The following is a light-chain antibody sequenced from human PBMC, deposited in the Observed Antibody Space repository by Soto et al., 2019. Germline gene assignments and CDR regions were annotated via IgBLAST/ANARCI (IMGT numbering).Light chain of an antibody. CDR3: QQYGSPPYT. CDR1: QSVSSSY. Sequence: EIVLTQSPGTLSLSPGERATLSCRASQSVSSSYLAWYQQKPGQAPRLLIYGASSRATGIPDRFSGSGSGTDFTLTISRLEAEDSAVYYCQQYGSPPYTFGQGTKLEIK. CDR2: GAS. J-gene: IGKJ2*01. V-gene: IGKV3-20*01.